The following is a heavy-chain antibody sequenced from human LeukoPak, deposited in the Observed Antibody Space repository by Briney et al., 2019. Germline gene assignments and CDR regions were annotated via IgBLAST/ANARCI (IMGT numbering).Heavy chain of an antibody. V-gene: IGHV1-2*02. CDR3: ARDSCSGGLCHCWYFDL. CDR1: GYTFTGYY. J-gene: IGHJ2*01. CDR2: INPNSGAT. D-gene: IGHD2-8*02. Sequence: ASVKVSCKASGYTFTGYYMHWVRQAPGQGLEWMGWINPNSGATNYAQKFQGRVTMTRDTSISTASMEPSSLKPDDTAVYYCARDSCSGGLCHCWYFDLWGRGTLVTVSS.